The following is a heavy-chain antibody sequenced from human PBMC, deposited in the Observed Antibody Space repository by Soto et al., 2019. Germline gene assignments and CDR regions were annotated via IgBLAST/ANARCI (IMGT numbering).Heavy chain of an antibody. J-gene: IGHJ5*02. CDR2: IIPIFGTA. Sequence: ASVKVSCKASGGTFSSYAISWVRQAPGQGLEWMGGIIPIFGTANYAQKFQGRVTITKDESTSTAYMELRSLRSEDTAVYYCAIATPGWFDPWRQGTLVTVSS. V-gene: IGHV1-69*05. CDR1: GGTFSSYA. CDR3: AIATPGWFDP.